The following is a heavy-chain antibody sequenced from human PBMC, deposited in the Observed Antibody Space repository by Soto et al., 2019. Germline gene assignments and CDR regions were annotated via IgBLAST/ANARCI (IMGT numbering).Heavy chain of an antibody. V-gene: IGHV3-23*01. CDR1: GVSFDNYG. CDR2: IKSDGTST. D-gene: IGHD3-16*01. J-gene: IGHJ4*02. CDR3: AQLGLMTFSHKHYFNH. Sequence: ESGGDLVQPGGSLRLSCVASGVSFDNYGMSWVRQAPGKGLEWVSAIKSDGTSTYYAASVKDRFTISRDNSKNTLYLQLNSLRAEDTAIYYCAQLGLMTFSHKHYFNHWGRGTLVTVSS.